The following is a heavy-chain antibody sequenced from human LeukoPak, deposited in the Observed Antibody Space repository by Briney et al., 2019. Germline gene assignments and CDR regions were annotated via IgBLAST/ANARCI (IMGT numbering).Heavy chain of an antibody. CDR3: ARDLVAFDY. Sequence: SETLSLTCTVSGGSFSDYYWSWIRQPAGKGLEWIGRIYTSGSTNYNPSPKSRVTMSLDMSKNQFSLKLNSVTAADTAVYYCARDLVAFDYWGQGALVIVSS. J-gene: IGHJ4*02. V-gene: IGHV4-4*07. CDR2: IYTSGST. CDR1: GGSFSDYY. D-gene: IGHD2-15*01.